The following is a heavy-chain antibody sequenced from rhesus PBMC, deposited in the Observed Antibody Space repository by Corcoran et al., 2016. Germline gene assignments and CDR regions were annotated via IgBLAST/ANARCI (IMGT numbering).Heavy chain of an antibody. V-gene: IGHV4S7*01. CDR2: IYGSGGST. CDR1: GGSISDSYY. CDR3: ARVRVIAVAIQY. Sequence: QVQLQESGPGLVKPSETLSLTCTVSGGSISDSYYWNWIRQPPGKGLEWMGSIYGSGGSTRYNPTLKRRSTISRNASKNQCSLKLSSVTAAETAVYYWARVRVIAVAIQYWGQGVLVTVSS. D-gene: IGHD6-25*01. J-gene: IGHJ4*01.